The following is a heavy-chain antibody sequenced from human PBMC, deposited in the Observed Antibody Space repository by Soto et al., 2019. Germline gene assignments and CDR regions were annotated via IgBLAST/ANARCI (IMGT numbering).Heavy chain of an antibody. CDR1: GFTFSSYW. CDR2: INSDGSTT. V-gene: IGHV3-74*01. J-gene: IGHJ4*02. CDR3: VRMLDRDF. Sequence: PGGSLRLSCAASGFTFSSYWMYWVRRGPGKGLVWVSRINSDGSTTDYADSVKGRFTISRDNAKNTLYLQMNGLRAEDTALYYCVRMLDRDFWGQGTLVTVSS. D-gene: IGHD1-1*01.